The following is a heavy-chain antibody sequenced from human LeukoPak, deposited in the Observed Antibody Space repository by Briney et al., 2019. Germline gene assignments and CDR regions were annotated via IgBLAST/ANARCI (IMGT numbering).Heavy chain of an antibody. J-gene: IGHJ5*02. V-gene: IGHV1-2*02. D-gene: IGHD6-6*01. CDR1: GYTFTGYY. Sequence: ASVKVSCKASGYTFTGYYMHWVRQAPGQGLEWMGWINPNSGGTNYAQKFQGRITITTDESTSTAYMELSSLRAEDTAVYYCARDGGLPQLGWFDPWGQGTLVTVSS. CDR3: ARDGGLPQLGWFDP. CDR2: INPNSGGT.